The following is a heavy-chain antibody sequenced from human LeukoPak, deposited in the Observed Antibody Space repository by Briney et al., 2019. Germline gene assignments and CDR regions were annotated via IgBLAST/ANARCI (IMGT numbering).Heavy chain of an antibody. CDR1: GFTFSSYG. J-gene: IGHJ4*02. Sequence: GGSLRLSCAASGFTFSSYGMSWVRQGPVNGREWVSAISGSGGSTYYADSVKGRFTISRDNSKNTLYLQMNSLRAEDTAVYYCAKGPNDYWGQGTLVTVSS. CDR2: ISGSGGST. CDR3: AKGPNDY. V-gene: IGHV3-23*01.